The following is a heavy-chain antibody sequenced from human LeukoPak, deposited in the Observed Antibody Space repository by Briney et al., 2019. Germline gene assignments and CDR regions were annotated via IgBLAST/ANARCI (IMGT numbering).Heavy chain of an antibody. CDR3: ARAYGSGTYSAY. J-gene: IGHJ4*02. V-gene: IGHV3-15*01. CDR1: GFTFSNAW. CDR2: IKSKTDGGTT. Sequence: GGSLRLSCAASGFTFSNAWMSWVRQAPGKGLEWVGRIKSKTDGGTTDYAAPVKGRFTISRDNAKNSLYLQMNSLRAEDTAVYYCARAYGSGTYSAYWGQGTLVTVSS. D-gene: IGHD3-10*01.